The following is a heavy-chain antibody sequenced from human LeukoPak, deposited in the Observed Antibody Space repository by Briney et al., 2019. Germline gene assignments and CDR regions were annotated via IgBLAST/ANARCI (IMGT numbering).Heavy chain of an antibody. Sequence: GGSLRLSCAASGFTFSSYAMSWVRQAPGKGLEWVSAISGSGGSTYYADSVKGRFTISRDNAKNSLYLQMNSLRAEDTAVYYCARDKRVGATTPYCYYYGMDVWGQGTTVTVSS. J-gene: IGHJ6*02. D-gene: IGHD1-26*01. CDR3: ARDKRVGATTPYCYYYGMDV. V-gene: IGHV3-23*01. CDR1: GFTFSSYA. CDR2: ISGSGGST.